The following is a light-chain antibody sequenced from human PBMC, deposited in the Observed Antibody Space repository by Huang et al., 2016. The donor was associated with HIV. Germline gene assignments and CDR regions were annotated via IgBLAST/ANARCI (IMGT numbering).Light chain of an antibody. V-gene: IGKV4-1*01. CDR3: QQYYSTPLT. J-gene: IGKJ4*01. Sequence: DIVMTQSPDSLAVSLGERATINCKPSQSGLYSSNNKNYLAWYQQKPGQPPELLMYWASTRESGVPDRLSGSGSGTDFTLTITSLQAEDVAVYYCQQYYSTPLTFGGGTKVEIK. CDR2: WAS. CDR1: QSGLYSSNNKNY.